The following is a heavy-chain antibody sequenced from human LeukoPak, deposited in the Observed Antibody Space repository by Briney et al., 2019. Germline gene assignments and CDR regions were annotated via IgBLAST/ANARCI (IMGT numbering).Heavy chain of an antibody. V-gene: IGHV3-15*01. J-gene: IGHJ6*03. CDR2: IKSKTDGGTT. Sequence: PGESLRLSCAASGFTFSHYWMSWVRQAPGKGLEWVGRIKSKTDGGTTDYAAPVKGRFTISRDNSKNSLYLQMNSLKTEDTAVYYCARELRGYNRLRTYYYYMDVWGKGTTVTVSS. CDR3: ARELRGYNRLRTYYYYMDV. CDR1: GFTFSHYW. D-gene: IGHD5-24*01.